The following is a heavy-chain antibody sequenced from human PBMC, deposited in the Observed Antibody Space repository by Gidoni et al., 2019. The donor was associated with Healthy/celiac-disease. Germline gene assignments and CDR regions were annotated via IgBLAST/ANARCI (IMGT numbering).Heavy chain of an antibody. D-gene: IGHD2-21*01. Sequence: QVQLVQSGAEVKKPGASVKVSCKASGYTFTGYYMHWVRQAPGQGLEWMGWINPNSGGTNYAQKFQGRVTMTRDTSISTAYMELSRLRSDDTAVYYCARDGYAYCGGDCPTPGYWGQGTLVTVSS. CDR3: ARDGYAYCGGDCPTPGY. V-gene: IGHV1-2*02. CDR1: GYTFTGYY. J-gene: IGHJ4*02. CDR2: INPNSGGT.